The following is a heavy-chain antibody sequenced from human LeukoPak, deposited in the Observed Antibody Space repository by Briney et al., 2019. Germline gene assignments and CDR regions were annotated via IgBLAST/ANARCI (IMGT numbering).Heavy chain of an antibody. Sequence: GGSLRLSCAASGFTFSDYYMSWIRQAPGKGLEWVSYISSSGSTIYYADSVKGRFTISRDNPKNSLYLQMNSLRAEDTAIYYCGTLGGTTSWLNFWGQGTLVTVSS. CDR3: GTLGGTTSWLNF. D-gene: IGHD2-2*01. J-gene: IGHJ4*02. CDR1: GFTFSDYY. V-gene: IGHV3-11*01. CDR2: ISSSGSTI.